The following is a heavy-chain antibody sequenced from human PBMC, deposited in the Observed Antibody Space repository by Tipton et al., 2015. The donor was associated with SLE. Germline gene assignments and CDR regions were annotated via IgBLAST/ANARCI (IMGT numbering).Heavy chain of an antibody. J-gene: IGHJ5*02. CDR2: INPKTGDT. CDR3: ARDGHHLLTVGWFDP. V-gene: IGHV1-2*06. D-gene: IGHD2-2*01. CDR1: GYTFSGYY. Sequence: QLVQSGAEVKKPGASVKVSCKASGYTFSGYYLHWVRLAPGHGLEWMGRINPKTGDTKYAQKFQGRVTMTGDTSINTAYMELSSLRSDDTAVYYCARDGHHLLTVGWFDPWGQGTLVTVSS.